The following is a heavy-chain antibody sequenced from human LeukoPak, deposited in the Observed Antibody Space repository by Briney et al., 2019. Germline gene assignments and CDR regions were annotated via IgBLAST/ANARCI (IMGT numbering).Heavy chain of an antibody. CDR2: IYSSGSA. CDR3: ARHRDYYDT. CDR1: GASINNNF. Sequence: SETLSLTCTVSGASINNNFWTWIRQPPGKGLEWIVYIYSSGSANYNPSLKSRVIISGDTSKNQISLNLTSVTAADTAVYFCARHRDYYDTWGHGTLVTVSS. D-gene: IGHD3-22*01. J-gene: IGHJ4*01. V-gene: IGHV4-59*08.